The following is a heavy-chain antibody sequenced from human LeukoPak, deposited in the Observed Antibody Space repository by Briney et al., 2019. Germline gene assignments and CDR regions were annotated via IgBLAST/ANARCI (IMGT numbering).Heavy chain of an antibody. D-gene: IGHD3-16*01. J-gene: IGHJ4*02. CDR1: GFTFSSYA. CDR2: ISYDGSNK. V-gene: IGHV3-30-3*01. Sequence: GGSLRLSCAASGFTFSSYAMHWVRQAPGKGLEWVAVISYDGSNKYYADSVKGRFTISRDNSKNTLYLQMNSLRAEDTAVYYWAREGGGDYFDYWGQGTLVTVSS. CDR3: AREGGGDYFDY.